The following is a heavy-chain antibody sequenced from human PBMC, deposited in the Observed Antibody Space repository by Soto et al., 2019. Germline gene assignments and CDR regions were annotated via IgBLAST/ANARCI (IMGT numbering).Heavy chain of an antibody. CDR2: IYYSGST. V-gene: IGHV4-59*08. D-gene: IGHD2-2*02. J-gene: IGHJ6*03. CDR3: ARLGWDIVVVPAAIRRSTSHYYYMDV. CDR1: GGSISSYY. Sequence: SETLSLTCTVSGGSISSYYWSWIRQPPGKGLEWIGYIYYSGSTNYNPSLKSRVTISVDTSKNQFSLKLSSVTAADTAVYYCARLGWDIVVVPAAIRRSTSHYYYMDVWSKGTTVTVSS.